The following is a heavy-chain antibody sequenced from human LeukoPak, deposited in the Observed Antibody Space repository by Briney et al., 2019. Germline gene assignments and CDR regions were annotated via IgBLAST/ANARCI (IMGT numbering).Heavy chain of an antibody. D-gene: IGHD1/OR15-1a*01. V-gene: IGHV1-18*01. CDR2: INPNSGGT. Sequence: ASVKVSCKASGYTFTSYGISWVRQAPGQGLEWMGWINPNSGGTNYAQKFQGRVTMTTDTSTITVYMEVSSLRSEDTAVYYCARWRTTYLDYWGQGTLVTVSS. CDR1: GYTFTSYG. J-gene: IGHJ4*02. CDR3: ARWRTTYLDY.